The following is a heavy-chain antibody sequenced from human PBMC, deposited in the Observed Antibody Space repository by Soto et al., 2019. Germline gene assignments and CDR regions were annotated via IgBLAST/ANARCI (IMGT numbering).Heavy chain of an antibody. Sequence: QMQLVESGGGVVQPGRSLRVSCATSGFAFSYYGIHWVRQAPGKGLEWVADISHDGKDKWYADSVKGRFTISRDNSENTLYLQMNGLRSEDTAVYFCASGEGRNCHETRIDYWGQGTLVTVSS. J-gene: IGHJ4*02. CDR3: ASGEGRNCHETRIDY. D-gene: IGHD3-10*01. CDR1: GFAFSYYG. V-gene: IGHV3-30*03. CDR2: ISHDGKDK.